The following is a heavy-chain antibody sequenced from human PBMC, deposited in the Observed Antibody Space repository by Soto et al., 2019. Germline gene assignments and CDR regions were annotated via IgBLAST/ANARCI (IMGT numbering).Heavy chain of an antibody. CDR2: IYHSGST. V-gene: IGHV4-30-2*01. J-gene: IGHJ5*02. CDR1: GGSISSGVYS. CDR3: ARGASSSSWSWFDP. D-gene: IGHD6-6*01. Sequence: SETLSLTCAVSGGSISSGVYSWRGIRQPPGKGLEWIGYIYHSGSTYYNPSLKSRVTISVDRSKNQFSLKLSSVTAADTAVYYCARGASSSSWSWFDPWGQGTLVTVSS.